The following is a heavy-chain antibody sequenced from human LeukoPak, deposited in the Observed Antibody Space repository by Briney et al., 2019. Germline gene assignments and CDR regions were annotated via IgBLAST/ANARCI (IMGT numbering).Heavy chain of an antibody. D-gene: IGHD6-13*01. V-gene: IGHV1-2*02. Sequence: ASVKVSCKASGYTFTGYYMHWVRPAHGQGLEWMGWINPNSAGTSYAQKFQGRVTMTRDMSTSPVSLELSRLRSGDTAVYYCARVRRGSSWYFFRWGARDYRGQGTLGTVSS. CDR2: INPNSAGT. J-gene: IGHJ4*02. CDR1: GYTFTGYY. CDR3: ARVRRGSSWYFFRWGARDY.